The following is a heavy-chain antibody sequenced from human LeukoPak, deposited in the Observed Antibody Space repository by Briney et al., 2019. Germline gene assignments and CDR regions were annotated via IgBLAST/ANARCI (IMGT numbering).Heavy chain of an antibody. CDR3: ARDGGVYSSGWFDY. J-gene: IGHJ4*02. CDR2: IYSGGST. Sequence: GGPLRLSCAASGFTVSSNYMSWVRQAPGKGLEWVSVIYSGGSTYYADSVKGRFTISRDNSKNTLYLQMNSLRAEDTAVYYCARDGGVYSSGWFDYWGQGTLVTVST. V-gene: IGHV3-66*01. CDR1: GFTVSSNY. D-gene: IGHD6-19*01.